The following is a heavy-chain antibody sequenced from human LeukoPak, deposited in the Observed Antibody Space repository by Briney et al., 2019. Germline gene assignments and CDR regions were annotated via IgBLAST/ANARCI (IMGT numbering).Heavy chain of an antibody. J-gene: IGHJ3*02. D-gene: IGHD6-6*01. CDR3: ARGPSIAARYDAFDI. Sequence: GGSLRLSCAASEFTFTSYELNWVRQAPGKGLELVSYISSSGNTISYADSVKGRFTISRDNAKNSLYLQVISLRAEDTAVYYCARGPSIAARYDAFDIWGQGTMVTVSS. V-gene: IGHV3-48*03. CDR2: ISSSGNTI. CDR1: EFTFTSYE.